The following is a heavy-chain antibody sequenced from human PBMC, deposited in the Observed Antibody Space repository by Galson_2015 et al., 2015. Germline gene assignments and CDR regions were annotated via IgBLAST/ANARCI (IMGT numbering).Heavy chain of an antibody. CDR1: GFTFSSYE. D-gene: IGHD1-26*01. CDR2: ISSSGSTI. Sequence: SLRLSCAASGFTFSSYEMNWVRQAPGKGLEWVSYISSSGSTIYYADSVKGRFTISRDNAKNSLYLQMNSLRAEDTAVYYCALLGSGLYPLDYWGQGTLVTVSS. J-gene: IGHJ4*02. V-gene: IGHV3-48*03. CDR3: ALLGSGLYPLDY.